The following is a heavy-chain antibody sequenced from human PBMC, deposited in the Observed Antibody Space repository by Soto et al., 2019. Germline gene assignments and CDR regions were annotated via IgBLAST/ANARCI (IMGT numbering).Heavy chain of an antibody. CDR3: AKGGAARPYNWFDP. Sequence: EVQLLESGGGLVQPGGSLRLSCAASGFTFSSYAMSWVRQAPGKGLEWVSAISGSGGSTYYADSVKGRFTVSRDNSKNKLYLQMNSRKAEDTAVYYCAKGGAARPYNWFDPWGQGTLVTVSS. J-gene: IGHJ5*02. D-gene: IGHD6-6*01. V-gene: IGHV3-23*01. CDR2: ISGSGGST. CDR1: GFTFSSYA.